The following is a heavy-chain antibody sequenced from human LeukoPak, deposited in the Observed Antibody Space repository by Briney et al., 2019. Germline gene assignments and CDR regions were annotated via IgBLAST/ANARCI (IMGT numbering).Heavy chain of an antibody. CDR1: GGSISSSSYY. CDR2: IYYSGST. J-gene: IGHJ6*03. D-gene: IGHD6-13*01. Sequence: SETLSLTCTVSGGSISSSSYYWGWIRQPPGKGLEWIGSIYYSGSTYYNPSLKSRVPISVDTSKNQFSLKLSSVTAADTAVYYCARHLGAGIAGLYYYYYYYMDVWGKGTTVTVSS. V-gene: IGHV4-39*01. CDR3: ARHLGAGIAGLYYYYYYYMDV.